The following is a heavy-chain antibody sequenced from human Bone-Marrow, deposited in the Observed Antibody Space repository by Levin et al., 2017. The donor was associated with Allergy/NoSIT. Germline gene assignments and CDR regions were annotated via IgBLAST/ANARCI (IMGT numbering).Heavy chain of an antibody. CDR3: ASQGSSWYNWFDP. J-gene: IGHJ5*02. D-gene: IGHD6-13*01. CDR2: ISSSSATI. CDR1: RFTFSNSG. V-gene: IGHV3-48*02. Sequence: QTGESLKISCAASRFTFSNSGMNWVRQAPGKGLEWVSFISSSSATIYYADSVKGRFTIFRDNAKNSLYLQMNSLRDEDTAVYYCASQGSSWYNWFDPWGQGTLVSVSS.